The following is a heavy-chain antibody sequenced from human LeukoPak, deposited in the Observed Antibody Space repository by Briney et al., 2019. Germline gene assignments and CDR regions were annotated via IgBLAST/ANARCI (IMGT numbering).Heavy chain of an antibody. CDR3: SRGAVNRYYYGLDV. J-gene: IGHJ6*02. Sequence: PGGSLRLSCVASGFTFSDYYMDWVRQAPGKGLEWVGRIRDKGNRYTTEYAASVKGRFSISRDDSKSIAYLQMNSLKTEDTAVYYCSRGAVNRYYYGLDVWGQGTTVTVSS. CDR1: GFTFSDYY. CDR2: IRDKGNRYTT. V-gene: IGHV3-72*01. D-gene: IGHD6-19*01.